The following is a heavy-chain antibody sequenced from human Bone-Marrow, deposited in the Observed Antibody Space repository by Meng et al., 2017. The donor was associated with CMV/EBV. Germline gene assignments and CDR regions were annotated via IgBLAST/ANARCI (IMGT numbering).Heavy chain of an antibody. CDR2: IYYSGST. D-gene: IGHD3-10*01. Sequence: GSLRLSCTVSGGSISSSSYYWGWIRQPPGKGLEWIGSIYYSGSTYYNPSLKSRVTISVDTSKNQFSLKLSSVTAADTAVYYCARDGRVVRGVIINWNFRNSYYGMDVWGQGTTVTVSS. CDR3: ARDGRVVRGVIINWNFRNSYYGMDV. CDR1: GGSISSSSYY. V-gene: IGHV4-39*02. J-gene: IGHJ6*02.